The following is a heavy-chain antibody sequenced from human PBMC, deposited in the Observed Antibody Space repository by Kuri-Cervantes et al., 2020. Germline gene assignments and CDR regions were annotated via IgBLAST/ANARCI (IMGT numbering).Heavy chain of an antibody. CDR1: GFTFSSYS. V-gene: IGHV3-30*03. D-gene: IGHD3-10*01. Sequence: GESLKISCAGSGFTFSSYSMSWVRQAPGKGLEWVAIISYDGSNKYYADSVKGRFTISRDNSKTTLYLQMNSLRAEDTAVYYCATSGEYGDFDYWGQGTLVTVSS. CDR3: ATSGEYGDFDY. CDR2: ISYDGSNK. J-gene: IGHJ4*02.